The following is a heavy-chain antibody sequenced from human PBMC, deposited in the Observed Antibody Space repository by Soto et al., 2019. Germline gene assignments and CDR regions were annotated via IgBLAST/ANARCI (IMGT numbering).Heavy chain of an antibody. J-gene: IGHJ6*02. V-gene: IGHV1-69*12. D-gene: IGHD3-22*01. CDR2: IIPIFDTA. CDR3: AGHSSGVPGYYYGMDV. Sequence: QIQLVQSGAEVKMPGSSVKVSCKASGGTFSSYAISWVRQAPGQGLEWMGGIIPIFDTADYAQKFQGRVTITADESTNTAYMELSSLRSEDTAVYYCAGHSSGVPGYYYGMDVWGQGTTVTVSS. CDR1: GGTFSSYA.